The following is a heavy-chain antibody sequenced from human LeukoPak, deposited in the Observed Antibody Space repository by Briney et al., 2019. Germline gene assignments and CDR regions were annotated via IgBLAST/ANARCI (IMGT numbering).Heavy chain of an antibody. CDR3: AAERRGVRGVIMSSWFDP. CDR2: INPNSGGT. D-gene: IGHD3-10*01. J-gene: IGHJ5*02. V-gene: IGHV1-2*06. Sequence: ASVKVSCKASGYTFTGYYMHWVRQAPGQGLEWMGRINPNSGGTNYAQKFQGRVTMTRDTSIGTAYMELNRLRSDDTAVYYCAAERRGVRGVIMSSWFDPWGQGTLVTVSS. CDR1: GYTFTGYY.